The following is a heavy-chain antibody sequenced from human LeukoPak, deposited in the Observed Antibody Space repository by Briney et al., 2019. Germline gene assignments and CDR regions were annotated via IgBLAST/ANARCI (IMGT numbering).Heavy chain of an antibody. J-gene: IGHJ4*02. V-gene: IGHV3-64*01. Sequence: GGSLRLSCAASGFTFSSYAMHWVRQAPGKGLEYVSAISSNGGSTYYANSVKGRFTISRDNSKNTLYLQMGSLRAEDMAVYYCAGGATLEGYSSSWYYFDYWGQGTLVTVSS. D-gene: IGHD6-13*01. CDR3: AGGATLEGYSSSWYYFDY. CDR1: GFTFSSYA. CDR2: ISSNGGST.